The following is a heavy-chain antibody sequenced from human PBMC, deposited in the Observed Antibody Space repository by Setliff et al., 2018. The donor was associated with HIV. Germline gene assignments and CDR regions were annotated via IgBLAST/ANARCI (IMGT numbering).Heavy chain of an antibody. CDR2: IYYSGST. V-gene: IGHV4-39*01. D-gene: IGHD3-22*01. Sequence: SETLSLTCTVSGGSISNSRYYWSWIRQPPGKGLEWIGSIYYSGSTYYNPSLKSRVTISVDTSKNRISLKLSSVTAADAAVYYCASRVYYYDSSGYLREEGFDPWGQGTLVTVS. CDR3: ASRVYYYDSSGYLREEGFDP. CDR1: GGSISNSRYY. J-gene: IGHJ5*02.